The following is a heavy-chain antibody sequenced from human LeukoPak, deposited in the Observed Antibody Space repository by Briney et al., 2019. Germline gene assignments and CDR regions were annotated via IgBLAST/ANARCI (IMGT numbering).Heavy chain of an antibody. J-gene: IGHJ4*02. D-gene: IGHD4/OR15-4a*01. CDR3: AKARGATYGTYYFDY. Sequence: GGSLRLSCAASGFTFSSYAMNWVRQAPGKGLEWVSISGSGGDTYYADSVKGGFTISRDNSKNTLCLQMNSLRAEDTAVYYCAKARGATYGTYYFDYWGQGTLVTVSS. CDR2: SGSGGDT. CDR1: GFTFSSYA. V-gene: IGHV3-23*01.